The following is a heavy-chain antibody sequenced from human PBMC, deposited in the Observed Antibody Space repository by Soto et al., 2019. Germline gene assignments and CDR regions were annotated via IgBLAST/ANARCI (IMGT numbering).Heavy chain of an antibody. CDR3: TTDEGYDYIWGSYRYIGY. CDR2: IKSKTDGGTT. J-gene: IGHJ4*02. CDR1: GFTFSNAW. D-gene: IGHD3-16*02. V-gene: IGHV3-15*01. Sequence: GGSLRLSCAASGFTFSNAWMSWVRQAPGKGLEWVGRIKSKTDGGTTDYAAPVKGRFTISRDDSKNSLYLQMNSLKTEDTAVYYCTTDEGYDYIWGSYRYIGYWGQGTLVTVSS.